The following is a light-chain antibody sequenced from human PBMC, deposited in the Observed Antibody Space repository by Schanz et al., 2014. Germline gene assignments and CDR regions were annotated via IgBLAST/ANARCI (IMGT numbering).Light chain of an antibody. Sequence: QSVLTQPASVSGSPGQSITISCTGTSSDVGNYGLVSWYQQPPGKAPKLIIYDVSNRPSGVSGRFSGSKSGNTASLTISGXXXEDEADYYCSSYTRSSPVVFGGGTKVTVL. CDR1: SSDVGNYGL. CDR3: SSYTRSSPVV. V-gene: IGLV2-14*02. J-gene: IGLJ2*01. CDR2: DVS.